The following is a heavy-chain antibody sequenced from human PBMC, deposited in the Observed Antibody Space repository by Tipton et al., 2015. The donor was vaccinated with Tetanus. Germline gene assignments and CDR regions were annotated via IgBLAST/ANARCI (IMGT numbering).Heavy chain of an antibody. V-gene: IGHV1-69*01. CDR2: ITPIFGTT. CDR1: GGTFTNYA. CDR3: ARAAKRISRAYDY. J-gene: IGHJ4*02. D-gene: IGHD2-21*01. Sequence: QVQLVQSGAEMKKPGSSVKVSCKSSGGTFTNYALSWVRQAPGQGLEWVGGITPIFGTTNSAPKFQGRVTITADESTNAAYMEMVRIGSDDSDVYYCARAAKRISRAYDYWGRGTQIIVSS.